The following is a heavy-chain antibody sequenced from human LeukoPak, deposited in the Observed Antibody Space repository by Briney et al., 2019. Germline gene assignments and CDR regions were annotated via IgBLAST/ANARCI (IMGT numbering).Heavy chain of an antibody. Sequence: SETPSLTCTVSGGSISSYYWRWIRQPAGKGLEWIGRIYTSGSTNYNPSLKSRVTMSVDTSKNQFSLKLSSVTAADTAVYYCARHIAAAGQVYYYYYMDVWGKGTTVTVSS. CDR3: ARHIAAAGQVYYYYYMDV. J-gene: IGHJ6*03. D-gene: IGHD6-13*01. CDR1: GGSISSYY. V-gene: IGHV4-4*07. CDR2: IYTSGST.